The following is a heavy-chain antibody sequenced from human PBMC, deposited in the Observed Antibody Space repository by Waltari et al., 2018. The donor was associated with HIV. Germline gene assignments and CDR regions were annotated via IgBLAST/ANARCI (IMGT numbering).Heavy chain of an antibody. CDR1: GGSSSNYY. CDR3: ARGQYGPGSREDY. Sequence: GTGLLKPSETLSLTCAVQGGSSSNYYWSWIRQPPGKGLEWIAEINHSGRTNYNPSLKSRLTISVDTSKTQFSVKLTSVTAADTAVYFCARGQYGPGSREDYCGQGTLVTVAS. J-gene: IGHJ4*02. CDR2: INHSGRT. D-gene: IGHD3-10*01. V-gene: IGHV4-34*01.